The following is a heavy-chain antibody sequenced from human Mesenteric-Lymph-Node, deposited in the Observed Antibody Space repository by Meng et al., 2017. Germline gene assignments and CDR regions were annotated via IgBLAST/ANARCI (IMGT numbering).Heavy chain of an antibody. CDR2: ISYDGSNK. CDR1: GFTFSSYA. J-gene: IGHJ4*02. V-gene: IGHV3-30*04. D-gene: IGHD5-18*01. Sequence: SLKISCAASGFTFSSYAMHWVRQAPGKGLEWVAVISYDGSNKYYADSVKGRFTISRDNSKNTLYLQMNSLRAEDTAVYYRARVYTALDYWGQGTLVTVSS. CDR3: ARVYTALDY.